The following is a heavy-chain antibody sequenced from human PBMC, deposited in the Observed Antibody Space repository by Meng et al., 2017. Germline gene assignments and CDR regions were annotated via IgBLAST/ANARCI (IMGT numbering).Heavy chain of an antibody. CDR1: GFTFSSYE. CDR2: ISSSGSTI. Sequence: GGSLRLSCAASGFTFSSYEMNWVRQAPGKGLEWVSYISSSGSTIYYADSVKGRFTISRDNAKNSLYLQMNSLRAEDTAVYYCARDRPLYSSGWTDYYYYGMDVWGQGTTVTVSS. V-gene: IGHV3-48*03. J-gene: IGHJ6*02. CDR3: ARDRPLYSSGWTDYYYYGMDV. D-gene: IGHD6-19*01.